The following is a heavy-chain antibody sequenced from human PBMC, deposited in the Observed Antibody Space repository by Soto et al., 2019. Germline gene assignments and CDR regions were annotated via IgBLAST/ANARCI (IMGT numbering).Heavy chain of an antibody. J-gene: IGHJ4*01. V-gene: IGHV1-2*02. CDR3: GSPRSGPSPDVGH. D-gene: IGHD2-15*01. Sequence: ASVKVSCKASVFSVDTTYCIHWVRRAPGQGLEWMGSINPNSGDTNYAQNFQGRVTMTRDTSISTAYMEVSSLTSDDTAVYYCGSPRSGPSPDVGHWGHGTVVTVS. CDR2: INPNSGDT. CDR1: VFSVDTTYC.